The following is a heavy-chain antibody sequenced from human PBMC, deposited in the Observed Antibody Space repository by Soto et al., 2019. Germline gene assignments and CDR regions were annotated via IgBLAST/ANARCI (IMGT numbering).Heavy chain of an antibody. D-gene: IGHD3-22*01. CDR2: IRTYNGNT. Sequence: QVQLVQSGAEVKKPGASVKVSCKASGYTFITYGVSWVRQAPGQGLDWLGWIRTYNGNTRYAERLQGRVTMTTDTTTNTAYMELRNLRSDDTAVYYCARGPTDYYDNSANYFVDYWGQGTLVTVSS. V-gene: IGHV1-18*01. CDR3: ARGPTDYYDNSANYFVDY. CDR1: GYTFITYG. J-gene: IGHJ4*02.